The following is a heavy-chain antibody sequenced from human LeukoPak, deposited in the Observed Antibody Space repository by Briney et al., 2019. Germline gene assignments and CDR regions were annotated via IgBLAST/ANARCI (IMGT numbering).Heavy chain of an antibody. D-gene: IGHD2-2*01. J-gene: IGHJ4*02. V-gene: IGHV3-13*04. CDR2: SGTVGDT. CDR1: GFTSSAYD. CDR3: VRAAMPYIINGRRFDY. Sequence: GGSLRLSCAASGFTSSAYDMHWVRQITGGGLEWVSTSGTVGDTFYSDSVKGRFTISRENAKSSVHLQMNSLRVEDSAIYFCVRAAMPYIINGRRFDYWGRGTLVTVSS.